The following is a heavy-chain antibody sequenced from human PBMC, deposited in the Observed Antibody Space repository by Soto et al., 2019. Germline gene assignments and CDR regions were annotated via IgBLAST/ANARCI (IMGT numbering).Heavy chain of an antibody. V-gene: IGHV1-18*01. D-gene: IGHD5-12*01. CDR3: AKSPRGEMATD. CDR1: GYTFINYH. J-gene: IGHJ4*02. CDR2: MNTYNGMT. Sequence: QVQLVQSGGEVKKPGASVTVSCKASGYTFINYHITWVRQAPGQGLEWMAWMNTYNGMTDYAQRFQGRVTMTRDTSTSTAYRELRNLGSDDPAVYFCAKSPRGEMATDWGQGTLVTVSS.